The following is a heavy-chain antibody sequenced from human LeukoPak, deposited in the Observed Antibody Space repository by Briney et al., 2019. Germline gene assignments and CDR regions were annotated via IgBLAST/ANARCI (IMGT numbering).Heavy chain of an antibody. CDR1: GGSISSGSYY. CDR2: IYTSGST. V-gene: IGHV4-61*02. D-gene: IGHD5-18*01. CDR3: ARTGYSYGYWWFDP. J-gene: IGHJ5*02. Sequence: SETLSLTCTVSGGSISSGSYYWSWIRQPAGKGLEGIGRIYTSGSTNYNPSLKSRVTISVDTSKNQFSLKLSSVTAADTAVYYCARTGYSYGYWWFDPWGQGTLVTVSS.